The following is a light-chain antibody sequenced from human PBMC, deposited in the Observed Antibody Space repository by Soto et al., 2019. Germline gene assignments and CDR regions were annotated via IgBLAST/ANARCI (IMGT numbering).Light chain of an antibody. V-gene: IGKV1-5*01. J-gene: IGKJ1*01. CDR2: DAS. CDR1: QSISSW. CDR3: QEYNRYSPWT. Sequence: DIQMTQSPSTLSASVGDRVTITCRASQSISSWLAWYQQKPGKAPKLLIFDASSLESGVPSRFSGSGSGTEFTLTISSLQPDDLAAYYCQEYNRYSPWTFGQGTKVEIK.